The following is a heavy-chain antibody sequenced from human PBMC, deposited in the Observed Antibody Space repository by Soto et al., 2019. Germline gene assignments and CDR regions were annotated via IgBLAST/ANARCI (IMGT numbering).Heavy chain of an antibody. Sequence: QVQLLESGGGVVQPGRSLRLSCAASGFTFRSYAMHWVRQAPGKGLEWVAVISTDGSNNYHADSVEGRFTVSRDNSKNQLYLEMNSLRPEDTAVYYCARGRGPIVTFYFDYWGQGTLVTVPS. CDR3: ARGRGPIVTFYFDY. V-gene: IGHV3-30*03. J-gene: IGHJ4*02. CDR2: ISTDGSNN. CDR1: GFTFRSYA. D-gene: IGHD3-9*01.